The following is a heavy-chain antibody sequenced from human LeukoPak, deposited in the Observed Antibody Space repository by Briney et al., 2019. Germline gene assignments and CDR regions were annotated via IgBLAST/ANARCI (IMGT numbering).Heavy chain of an antibody. J-gene: IGHJ4*02. V-gene: IGHV4-34*01. CDR3: ASESASGGDY. CDR2: INHSGST. D-gene: IGHD1-26*01. Sequence: SETLSLTCAVYGGSFSGYYWSWIRQPPGKGLEWIGEINHSGSTNYNPSLKSRVTISVDTSKNQFSLKLSSVTATDTAVYYCASESASGGDYWGQGTLVTVSS. CDR1: GGSFSGYY.